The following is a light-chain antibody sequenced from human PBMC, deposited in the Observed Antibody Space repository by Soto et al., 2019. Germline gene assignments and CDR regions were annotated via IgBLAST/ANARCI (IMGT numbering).Light chain of an antibody. J-gene: IGLJ1*01. Sequence: QSALTQPASVSGSPGQSITISCTGTSSDIGGYNYVSWYQQHPGKAPKLIINYVTNRPSGVSNHFSGSKSGNTASLTISGLEADDEGDYYCSSYTSTASYVFGTGTKLTVL. CDR3: SSYTSTASYV. V-gene: IGLV2-14*03. CDR1: SSDIGGYNY. CDR2: YVT.